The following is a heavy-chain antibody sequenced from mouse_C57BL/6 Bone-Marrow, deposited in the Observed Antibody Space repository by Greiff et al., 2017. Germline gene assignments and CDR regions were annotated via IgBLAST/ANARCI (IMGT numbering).Heavy chain of an antibody. CDR3: AIGLYGSSPLAY. V-gene: IGHV1-74*01. CDR1: GYTFTSYW. Sequence: QVQLKQPGAELVKPGASVKVSCKASGYTFTSYWMHWVKQRPGQGLEWIGRIHPSDSDTNYNQKFKGKATLTVDKSSSTAYMQLSSLTSEDSAVYYCAIGLYGSSPLAYWGQGTLVTVSA. D-gene: IGHD1-1*01. CDR2: IHPSDSDT. J-gene: IGHJ3*01.